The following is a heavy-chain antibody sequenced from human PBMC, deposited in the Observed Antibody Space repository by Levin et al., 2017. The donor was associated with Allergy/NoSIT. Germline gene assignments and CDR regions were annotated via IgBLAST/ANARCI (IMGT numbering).Heavy chain of an antibody. J-gene: IGHJ6*03. Sequence: GESLKISCKGSGYSFTNYWIGWVRQMPGKGLEWMGITYPGDSAARYSPSFQGQVTISADKSISTAYLQWSSLKASDSAMYYCARLAPSITMVRGVVTHVYYYMDVWGKGTTVTVSS. CDR1: GYSFTNYW. V-gene: IGHV5-51*01. D-gene: IGHD3-10*01. CDR2: TYPGDSAA. CDR3: ARLAPSITMVRGVVTHVYYYMDV.